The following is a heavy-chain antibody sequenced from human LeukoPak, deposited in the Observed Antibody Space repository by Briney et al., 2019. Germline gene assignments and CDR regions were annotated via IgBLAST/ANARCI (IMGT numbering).Heavy chain of an antibody. D-gene: IGHD3-10*01. Sequence: ASVKVSCKASGYTFTSYYMHWVRQAPGQGLEWMGIINPSGGSTSYAQMLQARVTMTTDTSTSTAYMELRSLRSDDTAVYYCARGQPNRLLWVGESLSNISPFDYWGQGTLVTVSS. V-gene: IGHV1-46*01. J-gene: IGHJ4*02. CDR1: GYTFTSYY. CDR3: ARGQPNRLLWVGESLSNISPFDY. CDR2: INPSGGST.